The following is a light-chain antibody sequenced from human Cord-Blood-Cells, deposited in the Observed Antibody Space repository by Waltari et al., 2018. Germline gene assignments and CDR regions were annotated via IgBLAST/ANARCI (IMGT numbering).Light chain of an antibody. CDR2: KDS. CDR3: YSAADNNGV. J-gene: IGLJ3*02. V-gene: IGLV3-27*01. CDR1: VLAKKY. Sequence: SYELTQPSSVSVSPGQTARITCSGDVLAKKYARWFKQKPGQAPGLVIYKDSERPSGIPERFSGASSGTTVTLTISGAQVEDEADYYCYSAADNNGVFGGGTKLTVL.